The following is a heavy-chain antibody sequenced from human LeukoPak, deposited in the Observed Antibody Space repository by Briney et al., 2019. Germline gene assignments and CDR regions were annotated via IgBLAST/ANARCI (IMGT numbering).Heavy chain of an antibody. CDR3: ARPYCGGDCYSGTHFDY. J-gene: IGHJ4*02. V-gene: IGHV5-51*01. Sequence: GESLKISCKGPGYSFTSYWIGWVRQMPGKGLEWMGIIYPGDSDTRYSPSFQGQVTISADKSISTAYLQWSSLKASDTAMYYCARPYCGGDCYSGTHFDYWGQGTLVTVSS. CDR2: IYPGDSDT. CDR1: GYSFTSYW. D-gene: IGHD2-21*02.